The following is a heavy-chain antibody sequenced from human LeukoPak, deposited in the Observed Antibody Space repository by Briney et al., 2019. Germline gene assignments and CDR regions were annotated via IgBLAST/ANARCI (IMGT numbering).Heavy chain of an antibody. D-gene: IGHD6-13*01. J-gene: IGHJ4*02. CDR3: ASTSVIAAAGHHSFDY. CDR2: IYYSGST. V-gene: IGHV4-59*08. Sequence: PSETLSLTCTVSGGSISSYYWSWIRQPPGKGLEWIGYIYYSGSTNYNPSLKSRVTISVDTSKNQFSLKLSSVTAADTAVYYCASTSVIAAAGHHSFDYWGQGTLVTVSS. CDR1: GGSISSYY.